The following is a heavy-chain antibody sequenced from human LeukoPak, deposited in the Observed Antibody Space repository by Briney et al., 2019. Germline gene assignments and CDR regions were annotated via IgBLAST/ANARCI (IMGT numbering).Heavy chain of an antibody. J-gene: IGHJ4*02. CDR3: ARDQAYCGGDCYFDF. CDR2: IYHSGST. CDR1: DYSISSAYY. V-gene: IGHV4-38-2*02. D-gene: IGHD2-21*02. Sequence: SEALSLTCAVSDYSISSAYYWGWIRQPPGKGLEWIGSIYHSGSTDYNPSLKSRVTISVDTSKNQFSLKLRSVTAADTAVYYCARDQAYCGGDCYFDFWGQGTLVTVSS.